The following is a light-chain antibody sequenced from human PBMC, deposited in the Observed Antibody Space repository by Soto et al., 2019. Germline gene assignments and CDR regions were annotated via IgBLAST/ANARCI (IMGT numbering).Light chain of an antibody. V-gene: IGKV3-20*01. CDR3: QQYGSFPLT. CDR1: QSVSSSY. CDR2: GAS. J-gene: IGKJ4*01. Sequence: EIVLTQSPGTLSLSPGERATLSCRASQSVSSSYLAWYQQKPGQAPRLLIYGASSRATGIPDRFSGSGSGTDFTLTISRLEPEDFGVYYCQQYGSFPLTFGGGTKVEIK.